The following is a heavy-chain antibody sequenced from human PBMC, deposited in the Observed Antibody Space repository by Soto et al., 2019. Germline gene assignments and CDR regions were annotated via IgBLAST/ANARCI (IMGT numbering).Heavy chain of an antibody. Sequence: GGSLRLSCAASGFTFSSYGMHWVRQAPGKGLEWVAVISYDGSNKYYADSVKGRFTISRDNSKNTLYLQMNSLRAEDTAVYYCAKAGLGKDYYYYGMDVWGQGTTVTVSS. CDR1: GFTFSSYG. CDR2: ISYDGSNK. J-gene: IGHJ6*02. D-gene: IGHD7-27*01. V-gene: IGHV3-30*18. CDR3: AKAGLGKDYYYYGMDV.